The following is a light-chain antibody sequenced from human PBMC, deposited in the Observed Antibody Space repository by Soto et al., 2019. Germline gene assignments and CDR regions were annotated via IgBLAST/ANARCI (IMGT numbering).Light chain of an antibody. J-gene: IGLJ2*01. CDR2: GNS. Sequence: QSVLTQPPSVSGAPGQGVTISSTGSSSNIGSNFDVHWYRQIPGTVPQLLIYGNSNRPSGIPDRFSGSKSGTSASLTIAGLQADDEAHYYCQSYDFSLTGVVFGGGTKLTVL. CDR3: QSYDFSLTGVV. CDR1: SSNIGSNFD. V-gene: IGLV1-40*01.